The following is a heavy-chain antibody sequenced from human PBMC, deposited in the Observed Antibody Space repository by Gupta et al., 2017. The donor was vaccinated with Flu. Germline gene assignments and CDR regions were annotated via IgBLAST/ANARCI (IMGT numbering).Heavy chain of an antibody. CDR1: YY. CDR2: IDYSGNN. CDR3: ARTGRKISHYYDYSMDG. J-gene: IGHJ6*03. Sequence: YYCGWIRKPTGKGLEWIGNIDYSGNNYYDPYLKSRGTISLDTPKNQFFRKLTSVTAADTAGDFCARTGRKISHYYDYSMDGGGKGTTVTV. D-gene: IGHD2-15*01. V-gene: IGHV4-39*01.